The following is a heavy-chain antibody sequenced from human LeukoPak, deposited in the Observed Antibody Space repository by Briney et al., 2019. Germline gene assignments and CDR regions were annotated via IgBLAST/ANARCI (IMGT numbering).Heavy chain of an antibody. D-gene: IGHD3-3*01. J-gene: IGHJ6*03. CDR3: ARGKEGNYDFWSGYYLYYYYYMDV. CDR1: GYTFTSYD. V-gene: IGHV1-8*03. Sequence: ASVKVSCKASGYTFTSYDINWVRQATGQGLEWMGWMNPNSGNTGYAQKFQGRVTITRNTSISTAYMELSSLRSEDTAVYYCARGKEGNYDFWSGYYLYYYYYMDVWGKGTTVTISS. CDR2: MNPNSGNT.